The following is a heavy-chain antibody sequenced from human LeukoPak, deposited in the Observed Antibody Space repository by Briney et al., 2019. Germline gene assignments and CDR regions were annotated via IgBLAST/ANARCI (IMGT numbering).Heavy chain of an antibody. D-gene: IGHD2-2*01. V-gene: IGHV5-10-1*01. Sequence: GESLRISCQGSGYSFTTYYITWVRQMPGKGLEWMGRIDPSDSYTNYSPSFQGHVTISSDQSISTAYLQWSSLKASDTAIYYCERSPVATNYYYGMDVWGQGTTVTVSS. CDR2: IDPSDSYT. CDR3: ERSPVATNYYYGMDV. CDR1: GYSFTTYY. J-gene: IGHJ6*02.